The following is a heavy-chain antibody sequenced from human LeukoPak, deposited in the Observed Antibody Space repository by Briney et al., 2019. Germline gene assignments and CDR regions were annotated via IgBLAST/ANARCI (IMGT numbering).Heavy chain of an antibody. CDR3: ARDQWRLFDY. D-gene: IGHD2-21*02. CDR1: GFTFNKYW. CDR2: IKEDGSDI. V-gene: IGHV3-7*04. Sequence: GGSLRPSCAASGFTFNKYWMTWVRQAPGKGLEWVASIKEDGSDIYYVDSVKGRFTISRDNPKNLLYLQMNSLRVEDTAVYYCARDQWRLFDYWGQGTLVTVSS. J-gene: IGHJ4*02.